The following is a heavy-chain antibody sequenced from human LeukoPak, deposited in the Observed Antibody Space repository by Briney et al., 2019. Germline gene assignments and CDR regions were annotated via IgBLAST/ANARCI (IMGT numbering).Heavy chain of an antibody. CDR1: GFTFSSYS. V-gene: IGHV3-21*01. CDR3: ARDPKAVANWFDP. Sequence: PGGSLRLPCAASGFTFSSYSMNWVRQAPGKGLEWVSSISSNSSYIYYADSVKGRFTISRDNAKNSLYLQMNSLRAEDTAVYYCARDPKAVANWFDPWGQGTLVTVSS. CDR2: ISSNSSYI. D-gene: IGHD6-19*01. J-gene: IGHJ5*02.